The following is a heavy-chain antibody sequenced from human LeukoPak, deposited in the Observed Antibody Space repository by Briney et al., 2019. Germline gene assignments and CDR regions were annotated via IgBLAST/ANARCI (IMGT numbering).Heavy chain of an antibody. V-gene: IGHV1-46*01. CDR3: ARDKPYYDFWSGSPYGMDV. CDR2: INPSGGST. Sequence: ASVKVSCKAFGYTFTSYYMHWVRQAPGQGLEWMGIINPSGGSTSYAQKFQGRVTMTRDTSTSTVYMELSSLRSEDTAVYYCARDKPYYDFWSGSPYGMDVWGQGTTVTVSS. J-gene: IGHJ6*02. CDR1: GYTFTSYY. D-gene: IGHD3-3*01.